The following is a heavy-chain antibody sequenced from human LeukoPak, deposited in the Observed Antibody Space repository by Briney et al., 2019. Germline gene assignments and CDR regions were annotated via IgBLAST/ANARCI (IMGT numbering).Heavy chain of an antibody. CDR2: IYYSGST. D-gene: IGHD1-26*01. J-gene: IGHJ1*01. CDR1: GGSINSYY. Sequence: SETLSLTCTVSGGSINSYYWSWIRQPPGKGLEWIGYIYYSGSTNYNPSLKSRVTMSVDTSKNQFSLKLSSVTAADTAVYYCARSYSGSFLYWGQGSLVTVSS. CDR3: ARSYSGSFLY. V-gene: IGHV4-59*08.